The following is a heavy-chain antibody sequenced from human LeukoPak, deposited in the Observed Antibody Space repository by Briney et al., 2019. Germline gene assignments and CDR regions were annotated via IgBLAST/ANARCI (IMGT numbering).Heavy chain of an antibody. CDR2: ISAYNGNA. D-gene: IGHD3-9*01. J-gene: IGHJ3*02. CDR1: GYTFTSYG. Sequence: ASVKVSCKASGYTFTSYGISWVRQAPGQGLEWMGWISAYNGNANYAQKLQGRVTMTTDTSTSTAYMELRSLRSDDTAVYYCARGPLYYDILTGYYIEGGAFDIWGQGTMVTVSS. V-gene: IGHV1-18*04. CDR3: ARGPLYYDILTGYYIEGGAFDI.